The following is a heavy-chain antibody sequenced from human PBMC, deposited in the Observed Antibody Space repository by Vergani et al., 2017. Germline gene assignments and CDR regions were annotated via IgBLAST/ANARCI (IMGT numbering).Heavy chain of an antibody. J-gene: IGHJ5*02. Sequence: QVQLQQWGAGLLKPSETLSLTCAVYGGSFSGYYWSWIRQPPGKGLEWIGEINHSGSTNYNPSLKSRVTISVDTSKNQFSLKLSSVTAADTAVYYCARGSCGWYSRRTGWFDPWGQGTLVTVSS. CDR1: GGSFSGYY. D-gene: IGHD6-19*01. CDR2: INHSGST. CDR3: ARGSCGWYSRRTGWFDP. V-gene: IGHV4-34*01.